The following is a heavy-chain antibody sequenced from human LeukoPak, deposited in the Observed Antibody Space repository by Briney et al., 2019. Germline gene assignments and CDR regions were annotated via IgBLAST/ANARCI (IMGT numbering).Heavy chain of an antibody. V-gene: IGHV3-73*01. CDR2: IRSKANSYAT. D-gene: IGHD6-19*01. CDR1: GFTFSGSA. Sequence: GGSLRLSCAASGFTFSGSAMHWVRQASGIGLEWVGRIRSKANSYATAYAASVKGRFTISRDDSKNTAYLQMNSLKTEDTAVYYCTRRKEYSVAATRATTTRYYYGMDVWGQGTTVTVSS. CDR3: TRRKEYSVAATRATTTRYYYGMDV. J-gene: IGHJ6*02.